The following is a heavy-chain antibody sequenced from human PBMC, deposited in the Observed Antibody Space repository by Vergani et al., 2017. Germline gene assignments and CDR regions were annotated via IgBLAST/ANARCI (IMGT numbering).Heavy chain of an antibody. V-gene: IGHV3-73*02. D-gene: IGHD1-26*01. Sequence: EVQLVESGGGLVQPGGSLKLSCAASGFTFSGSAMHWVRQASGKGMEWVGRIRSKTNSYAKAYAASVKGRFTISRDDSKNTAYLQMNSLKTEDPAVYYCTRRIGSYGFDYWGQGTLVTVSS. CDR1: GFTFSGSA. J-gene: IGHJ4*02. CDR2: IRSKTNSYAK. CDR3: TRRIGSYGFDY.